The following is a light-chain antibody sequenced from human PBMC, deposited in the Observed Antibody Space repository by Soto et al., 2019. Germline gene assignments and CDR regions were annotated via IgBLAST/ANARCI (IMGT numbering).Light chain of an antibody. CDR3: SSYTSSSPV. CDR1: STDVGGYNY. J-gene: IGLJ2*01. V-gene: IGLV2-14*01. CDR2: DVS. Sequence: QSALTQPASVSGSPGQSITISCTGTSTDVGGYNYVSWYQQRPAKPPKLMSYDVSNRPSGVSNRFSGSKSGNTACLTISGPQAEDEADYYCSSYTSSSPVFGGGTKLTVL.